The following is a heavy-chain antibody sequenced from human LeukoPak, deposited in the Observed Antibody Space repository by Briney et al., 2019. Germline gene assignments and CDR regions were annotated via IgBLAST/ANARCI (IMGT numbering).Heavy chain of an antibody. V-gene: IGHV3-48*03. D-gene: IGHD3-10*02. J-gene: IGHJ6*04. CDR2: ISSIGSTI. CDR3: VELGITMIGGV. CDR1: GFTFSSYE. Sequence: GGSLRLSCAGSGFTFSSYEMNCVRQAPGKGLEWVSYISSIGSTIYYADSVKGRFTISRDNAKNSLYLQMNSLRAEDTAVYYCVELGITMIGGVWGKGTTVTISS.